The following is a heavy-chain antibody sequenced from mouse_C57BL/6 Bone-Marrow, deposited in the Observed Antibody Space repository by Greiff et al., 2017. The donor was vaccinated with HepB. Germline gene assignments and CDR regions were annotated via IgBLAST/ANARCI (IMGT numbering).Heavy chain of an antibody. CDR3: ARDAYYGPFAY. J-gene: IGHJ3*01. D-gene: IGHD1-2*01. CDR2: SRNKANDYTT. CDR1: GFTFSDFY. Sequence: EVKLMESGGGLVQSGRSLRLSCATSGFTFSDFYMEWVRQAPGKGLEWIAASRNKANDYTTEYSASVKGRFIVSRDTSQSILYLQMNALRAEDTAMYYCARDAYYGPFAYWGQGTLVTVSA. V-gene: IGHV7-1*01.